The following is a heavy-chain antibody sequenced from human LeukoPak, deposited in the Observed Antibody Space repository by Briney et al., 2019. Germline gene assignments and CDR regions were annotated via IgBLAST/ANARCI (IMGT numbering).Heavy chain of an antibody. Sequence: GGSLRLSCAASGFTFSSSAMSWVRQAPGKGLEWVAAISDTGRLSYCADSVKGRFTISRDNSKNTLYLQMNSLRAEDTAVYYCAKCPRIDAAAGLFDYWGQGTLVTVSS. V-gene: IGHV3-23*01. D-gene: IGHD6-13*01. CDR1: GFTFSSSA. J-gene: IGHJ4*02. CDR2: ISDTGRLS. CDR3: AKCPRIDAAAGLFDY.